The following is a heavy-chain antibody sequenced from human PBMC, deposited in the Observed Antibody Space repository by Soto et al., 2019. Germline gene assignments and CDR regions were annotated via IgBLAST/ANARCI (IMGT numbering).Heavy chain of an antibody. Sequence: QVQLVESGGGVVQPGRSLRLSCAASGFIFNTYDMHWVRQAPGKGLEWVAVISYDGSNKYYADSVKGRLTISRDNSKKMLYLQMNSLRHEDTAVYYCAKGQHCSSTSCYFYYYGMDVWGQGTKVAVSS. J-gene: IGHJ6*02. CDR1: GFIFNTYD. D-gene: IGHD2-2*01. V-gene: IGHV3-30*18. CDR2: ISYDGSNK. CDR3: AKGQHCSSTSCYFYYYGMDV.